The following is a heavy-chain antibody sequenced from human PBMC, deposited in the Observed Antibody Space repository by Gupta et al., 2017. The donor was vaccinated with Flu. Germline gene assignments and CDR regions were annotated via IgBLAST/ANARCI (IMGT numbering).Heavy chain of an antibody. CDR3: ARGAPIAAAGTSPVGAFDI. Sequence: QVQLQQWGAGLLKPSETLSLTCAVYGGSFSGYYWSWIRQPPGKRLEWIGEINHSGSTNYNPSLKSRVTISVDTSKNQFSLKLSSVTAADTAVYYCARGAPIAAAGTSPVGAFDIWGQGTMVTVSS. J-gene: IGHJ3*02. CDR2: INHSGST. D-gene: IGHD6-13*01. CDR1: GGSFSGYY. V-gene: IGHV4-34*01.